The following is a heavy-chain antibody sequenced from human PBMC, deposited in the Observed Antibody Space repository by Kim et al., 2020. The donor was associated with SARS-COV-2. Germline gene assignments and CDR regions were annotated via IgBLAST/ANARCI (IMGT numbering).Heavy chain of an antibody. Sequence: KGNIKSSEKFKDRTTVTRDTSASTVYMELGSLRSEDTAVYYCARNDYFDYWGQGTLVTVSS. CDR2: KGNI. J-gene: IGHJ4*02. V-gene: IGHV1-3*01. CDR3: ARNDYFDY.